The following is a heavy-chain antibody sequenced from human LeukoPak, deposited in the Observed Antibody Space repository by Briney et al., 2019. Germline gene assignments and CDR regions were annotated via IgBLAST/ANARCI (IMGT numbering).Heavy chain of an antibody. D-gene: IGHD2-21*02. CDR3: ARELISGDWTWDI. Sequence: SVKVSCKASGGTFSSYAISWVRQAPGQGLEWMGGIIPIFGTANYAQKFQGRVTITADESTSTAYMELSSLRSEDTAVYYCARELISGDWTWDIWGQGTMVTVSS. CDR1: GGTFSSYA. CDR2: IIPIFGTA. J-gene: IGHJ3*02. V-gene: IGHV1-69*13.